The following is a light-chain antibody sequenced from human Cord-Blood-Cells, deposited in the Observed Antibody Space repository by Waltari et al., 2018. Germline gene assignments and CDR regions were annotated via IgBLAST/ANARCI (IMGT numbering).Light chain of an antibody. CDR2: GAS. J-gene: IGKJ1*01. Sequence: EIVMTQSPATLSVSPGERATFSCRASQSVSSNFAWYQQKPGQAPRLLIYGASTRATGIPARFSGSGSGTEFTLTISSLQSEDFAVYYCQQYNNWPWTFGQGTKVEIK. V-gene: IGKV3-15*01. CDR1: QSVSSN. CDR3: QQYNNWPWT.